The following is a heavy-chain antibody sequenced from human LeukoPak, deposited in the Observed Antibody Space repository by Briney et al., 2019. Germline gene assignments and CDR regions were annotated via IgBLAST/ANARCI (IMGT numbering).Heavy chain of an antibody. D-gene: IGHD6-19*01. CDR1: AYTFTNCD. V-gene: IGHV1-8*01. CDR3: ARGPQWRGDSYYMDV. CDR2: MNPNSGNT. Sequence: ASVKVSCKGSAYTFTNCDVNLVRQATGQGLEWMGWMNPNSGNTGSAQKLQGRVTMTMNTSISTAYIELSSLRSEDTAVYYCARGPQWRGDSYYMDVWGRGTTVTVSS. J-gene: IGHJ6*03.